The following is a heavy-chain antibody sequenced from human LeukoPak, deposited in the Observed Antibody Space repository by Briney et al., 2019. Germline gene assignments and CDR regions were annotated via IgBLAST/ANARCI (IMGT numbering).Heavy chain of an antibody. V-gene: IGHV1-69*13. Sequence: SVTDSFMASGGTFINYAISWVRQAPGQGREWMGGIITIFGTANYPQKFQGRVTITADESTITAYMELSSLRSEDTAVYYCAREESSRLSAWFDPWGQGTLVTVSS. CDR1: GGTFINYA. D-gene: IGHD6-13*01. CDR3: AREESSRLSAWFDP. J-gene: IGHJ5*02. CDR2: IITIFGTA.